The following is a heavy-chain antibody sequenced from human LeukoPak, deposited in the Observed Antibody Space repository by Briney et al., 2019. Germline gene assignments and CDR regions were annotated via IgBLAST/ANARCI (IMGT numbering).Heavy chain of an antibody. CDR3: ARSDYGANSFDY. CDR1: GGSISSYY. J-gene: IGHJ4*02. CDR2: IYYSGST. D-gene: IGHD4/OR15-4a*01. V-gene: IGHV4-59*01. Sequence: PSETLSLTCAVSGGSISSYYWSWIRQPPGKGLEWSGYIYYSGSTNYNPSLKSRVTISVDTSKNQFSLKLSSVTDADTAVYYCARSDYGANSFDYWGQGTLVTVSS.